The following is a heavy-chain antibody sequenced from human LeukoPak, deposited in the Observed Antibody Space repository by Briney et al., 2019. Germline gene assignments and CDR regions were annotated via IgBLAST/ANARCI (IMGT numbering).Heavy chain of an antibody. J-gene: IGHJ4*02. Sequence: SSETLSHTCTVSGGSISSSSFYWGWARQPPGKGLEWIGNIYYSGSTYYNPSLKSRVTISVDTSKNQFSLKLSSVIAADTAVYYCARVSYGLLSYFFDYWGQGTLLTVSS. CDR2: IYYSGST. D-gene: IGHD4-17*01. CDR1: GGSISSSSFY. CDR3: ARVSYGLLSYFFDY. V-gene: IGHV4-39*01.